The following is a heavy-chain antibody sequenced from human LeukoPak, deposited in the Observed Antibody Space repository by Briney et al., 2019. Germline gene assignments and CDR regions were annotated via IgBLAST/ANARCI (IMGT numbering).Heavy chain of an antibody. CDR1: GSSFTSYW. CDR3: ARGPLGYCSSTSCYTGSYYYYGMDV. Sequence: GASLKISCKGSGSSFTSYWIGWVRPLPGKGLEWMGIIYPGDSDTRYSPSFQGQVTISADKSISTAYLQWSSLKASDTAMYYCARGPLGYCSSTSCYTGSYYYYGMDVWGQGTTVTVSS. CDR2: IYPGDSDT. V-gene: IGHV5-51*01. D-gene: IGHD2-2*02. J-gene: IGHJ6*02.